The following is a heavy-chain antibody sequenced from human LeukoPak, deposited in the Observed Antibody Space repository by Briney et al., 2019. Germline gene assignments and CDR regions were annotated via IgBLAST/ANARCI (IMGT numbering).Heavy chain of an antibody. V-gene: IGHV3-7*04. CDR2: IKQDGSEK. CDR1: GFTFSSYW. J-gene: IGHJ4*02. Sequence: GGSLRLSCAASGFTFSSYWMSWVRQAPGKGLEWVANIKQDGSEKYYVDSVKGRSPISRDNAKNSLYLQMNSLRAEDTAVYYCARGRYYYDSSNYYFDYWGQGTLVTVSS. D-gene: IGHD3-22*01. CDR3: ARGRYYYDSSNYYFDY.